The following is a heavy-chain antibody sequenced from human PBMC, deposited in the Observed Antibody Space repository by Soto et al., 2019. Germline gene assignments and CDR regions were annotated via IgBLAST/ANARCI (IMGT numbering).Heavy chain of an antibody. CDR2: INHSGST. CDR1: GGCFSGYY. D-gene: IGHD3-3*02. J-gene: IGHJ6*03. CDR3: ARGGFSRRRNYYYYYYMDV. V-gene: IGHV4-34*01. Sequence: SETLSLTCAVYGGCFSGYYWSWIRQPPGKGLEWIGEINHSGSTNYNPSLKSRVTISVDTSKNQFSLKLSSVTAADTAVYYCARGGFSRRRNYYYYYYMDVWGKGTTVTVSS.